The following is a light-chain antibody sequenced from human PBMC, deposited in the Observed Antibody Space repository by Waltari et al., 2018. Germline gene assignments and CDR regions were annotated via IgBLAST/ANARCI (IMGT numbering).Light chain of an antibody. CDR3: SSSTSSNTLV. Sequence: QSALTQPASVSGSPGQSITISCTGTSSDGGTYNYVSWYQHHPGKAPRLMIYDVSNRPSGVSNRFSGSKSGNTASLTISGLQAEDEADYSCSSSTSSNTLVFGGGTKLTVL. V-gene: IGLV2-14*03. CDR1: SSDGGTYNY. CDR2: DVS. J-gene: IGLJ2*01.